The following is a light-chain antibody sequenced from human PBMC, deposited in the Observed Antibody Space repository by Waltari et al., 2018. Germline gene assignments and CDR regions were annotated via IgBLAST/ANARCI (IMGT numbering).Light chain of an antibody. Sequence: DIVMTQSPDSLAVSLGERATINCRFSQSLLFTSNTKNYLSWYQKKAGQPPRLLLYWASTRESGVPDRFSGGGSGTEFTLSISSLQAEDVAVYYCQQYYNTPLTFGGGTKVDI. CDR1: QSLLFTSNTKNY. V-gene: IGKV4-1*01. CDR3: QQYYNTPLT. J-gene: IGKJ4*01. CDR2: WAS.